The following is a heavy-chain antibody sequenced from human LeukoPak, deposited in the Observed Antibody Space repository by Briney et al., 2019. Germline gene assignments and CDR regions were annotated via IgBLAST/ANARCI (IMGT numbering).Heavy chain of an antibody. D-gene: IGHD3-9*01. CDR1: KYAFTDYY. CDR2: INTHSGGT. J-gene: IGHJ4*02. CDR3: ARFLNYDILTGVLDN. Sequence: ASVKVSCKAYKYAFTDYYIHWVRQAPGKGLEWMGWINTHSGGTNYAQKFQGRVTMTRDTSISTVYMDLSRLRSDDTAVYYCARFLNYDILTGVLDNWGQGTLVTVSS. V-gene: IGHV1-2*02.